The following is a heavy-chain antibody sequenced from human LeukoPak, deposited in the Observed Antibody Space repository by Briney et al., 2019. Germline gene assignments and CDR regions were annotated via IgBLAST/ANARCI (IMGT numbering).Heavy chain of an antibody. CDR3: ARTTGRYGSGKGSQDY. CDR2: ISGSGGST. CDR1: GFTFSSYA. D-gene: IGHD3-10*01. J-gene: IGHJ4*02. Sequence: GGSLRLSCAASGFTFSSYAMSWVRQAPGKGLEWVSAISGSGGSTYYADSVKGRFTISRDNSKNTLYLQMNSLRAEDTAVYYCARTTGRYGSGKGSQDYWGQGTLVTVSS. V-gene: IGHV3-23*01.